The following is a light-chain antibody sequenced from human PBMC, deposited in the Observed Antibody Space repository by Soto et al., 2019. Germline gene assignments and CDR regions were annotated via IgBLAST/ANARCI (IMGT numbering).Light chain of an antibody. V-gene: IGLV2-11*01. CDR2: DVI. CDR1: SSDIGAYNY. CDR3: CSYAGSYSVV. Sequence: QSALTQPRSVSGSPGQSVTISCTGTSSDIGAYNYVSWYQQHPGKVPKLIIFDVIKRPSGVPDRFSGSKSGNTASLTISGLQGEDDADYYCCSYAGSYSVVFGGGTKLTVL. J-gene: IGLJ2*01.